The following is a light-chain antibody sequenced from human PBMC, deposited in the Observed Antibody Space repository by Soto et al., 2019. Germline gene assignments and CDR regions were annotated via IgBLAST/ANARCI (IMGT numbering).Light chain of an antibody. CDR3: QQYNAYSQA. Sequence: EIVLTQSPGTLSLSPGERATLSCRASQSVRNVYLAWYQQKPGQAPRLLIYDASSRATGIPDRFSGSGSGTDFTLTISSLQPDDFATYYCQQYNAYSQAFGQGTKVEIK. CDR1: QSVRNVY. V-gene: IGKV3-20*01. J-gene: IGKJ1*01. CDR2: DAS.